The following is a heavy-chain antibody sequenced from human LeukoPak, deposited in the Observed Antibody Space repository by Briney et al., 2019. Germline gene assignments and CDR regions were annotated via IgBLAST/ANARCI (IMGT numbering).Heavy chain of an antibody. J-gene: IGHJ4*02. Sequence: PGGSLRLSCSASGFTFSSYAMHWVRQAPGKGLEYVSAISSNGGSTYYADSVKGRFTISRDNSKNTLYLQMSSLRAEDTAVYYCVKEGGGQHSPLFDYGGQETLVTVPS. CDR1: GFTFSSYA. CDR2: ISSNGGST. CDR3: VKEGGGQHSPLFDY. V-gene: IGHV3-64D*09. D-gene: IGHD1-26*01.